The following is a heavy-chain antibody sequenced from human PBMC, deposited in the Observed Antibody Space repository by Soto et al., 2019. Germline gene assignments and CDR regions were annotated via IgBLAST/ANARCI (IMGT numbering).Heavy chain of an antibody. D-gene: IGHD3-22*01. CDR1: GFSLSTSGVG. J-gene: IGHJ1*01. CDR3: ALLTYYYDSSGYYSSAEYFQH. V-gene: IGHV2-5*02. Sequence: PTLVNPTQTLTLTCTFSGFSLSTSGVGVGWIRQPPGKALEWLALIYWDDDKRYSPSLKSRLTITKDTSKNQVVLTMTNMDPVDTATYYCALLTYYYDSSGYYSSAEYFQHWGQGTLVTVSS. CDR2: IYWDDDK.